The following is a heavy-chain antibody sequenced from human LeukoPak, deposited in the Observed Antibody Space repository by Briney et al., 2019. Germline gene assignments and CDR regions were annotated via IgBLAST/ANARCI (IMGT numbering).Heavy chain of an antibody. CDR1: GFTFSNAW. V-gene: IGHV3-15*01. CDR2: IKSKTDGGTT. D-gene: IGHD3-10*01. Sequence: PGGSLRLSCAASGFTFSNAWMSWVRQAPGKGLEWVGRIKSKTDGGTTDYAAPVKGRFTISRDDSKNTLYPQMNSLKTEDTAVYYCTTVRITMVRGVVHEWGQGALVTVSS. J-gene: IGHJ4*02. CDR3: TTVRITMVRGVVHE.